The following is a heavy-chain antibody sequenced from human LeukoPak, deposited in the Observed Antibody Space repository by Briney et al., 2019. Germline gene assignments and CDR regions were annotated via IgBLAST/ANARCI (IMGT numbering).Heavy chain of an antibody. CDR1: GFTFSDYS. V-gene: IGHV3-48*01. J-gene: IGHJ4*02. D-gene: IGHD1-1*01. CDR3: ARDTQNAFDN. CDR2: VGISSGNT. Sequence: GGSLRLSCAASGFTFSDYSMNWVRQPPGKGLEWISYVGISSGNTKYADSVKGRFTISGDKAKNSLYLQMNSLRVEDTAVYYCARDTQNAFDNWGQGTLVNVSS.